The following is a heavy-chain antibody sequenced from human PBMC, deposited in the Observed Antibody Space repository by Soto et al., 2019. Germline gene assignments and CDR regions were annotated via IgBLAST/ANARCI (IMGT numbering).Heavy chain of an antibody. J-gene: IGHJ4*02. Sequence: SETLSLTCTVSGGSISSSSYYWGWIRQPPGKGLEWIGSIYYSGSTYYNPSLKSRVTISVDTSKNQFSLKLSSVTAADTAVYYCARQSKIAARFFDYWGQGTLVTVSS. CDR1: GGSISSSSYY. CDR2: IYYSGST. D-gene: IGHD6-6*01. CDR3: ARQSKIAARFFDY. V-gene: IGHV4-39*01.